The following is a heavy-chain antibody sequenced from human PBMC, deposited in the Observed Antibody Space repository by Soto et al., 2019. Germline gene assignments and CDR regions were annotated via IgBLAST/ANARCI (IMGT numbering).Heavy chain of an antibody. Sequence: EVQLLESGGGLVQPGGSLRLSCTASGFNFGNYAMGWARQAPGKGLEWLSSLAVTYTGAQTYYADSVAGRLTVSRDDSKNTLYLELNSLRAEDTAVYYCAKDWGRIAVAGWTDWGPGTLVTVSS. D-gene: IGHD6-19*01. CDR2: VTYTGAQT. V-gene: IGHV3-23*01. CDR1: GFNFGNYA. CDR3: AKDWGRIAVAGWTD. J-gene: IGHJ4*02.